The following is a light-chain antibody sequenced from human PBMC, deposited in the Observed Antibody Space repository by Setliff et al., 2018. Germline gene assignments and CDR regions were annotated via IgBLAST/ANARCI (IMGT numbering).Light chain of an antibody. CDR2: GNT. J-gene: IGLJ3*02. V-gene: IGLV1-40*01. CDR1: SSNIGAGYD. Sequence: QSVLTQPPSVSGAPGQRVTISCTGSSSNIGAGYDVHWYQQLPGTAPKLLIYGNTNRPSGVPDRFSGSKSGTSASLAITGLQAEDEADYYCQSYDSRLSGWVFGGGTQL. CDR3: QSYDSRLSGWV.